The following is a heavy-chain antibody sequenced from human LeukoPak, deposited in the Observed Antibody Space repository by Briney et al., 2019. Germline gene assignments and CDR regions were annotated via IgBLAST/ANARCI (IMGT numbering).Heavy chain of an antibody. J-gene: IGHJ4*02. CDR2: INHSGST. CDR1: GGSFSGYY. Sequence: SETLSLTCAVYGGSFSGYYLSWIRQPPGKGLEWIGEINHSGSTNYNPSLKSRVTISVDTSKNQFSLKLSSVTAADTAVYYCARGGCSGGSCSSDLDYWGQGTLVTVSS. D-gene: IGHD2-15*01. CDR3: ARGGCSGGSCSSDLDY. V-gene: IGHV4-34*01.